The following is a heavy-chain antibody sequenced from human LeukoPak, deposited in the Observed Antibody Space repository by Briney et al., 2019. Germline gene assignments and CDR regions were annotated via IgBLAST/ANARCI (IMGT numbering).Heavy chain of an antibody. CDR2: IYYSGTT. V-gene: IGHV4-39*01. Sequence: PSETLSLTCTVSGGSISSSSYYWGWIRQAPGKGLEWIGSIYYSGTTYYNPSLKSRVIISVDTSKNQFSLKLSSVTAADTAVYYCARLGNYYSSGTYWNYWGQGTLVTVSS. J-gene: IGHJ4*02. CDR3: ARLGNYYSSGTYWNY. CDR1: GGSISSSSYY. D-gene: IGHD3-10*01.